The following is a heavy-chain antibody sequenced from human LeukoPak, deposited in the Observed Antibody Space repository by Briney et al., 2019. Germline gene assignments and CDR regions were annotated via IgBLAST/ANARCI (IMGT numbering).Heavy chain of an antibody. CDR3: ARMDQGYYFDY. J-gene: IGHJ4*02. CDR1: GGSFSGYY. D-gene: IGHD2-2*03. V-gene: IGHV4-34*01. Sequence: SETLSLTCAVYGGSFSGYYWSWIRQPPGKGLEWIGEINHSGSTNYNPSLKSRVTISVDTSKNQFSLKLSSVTAADTAVYYCARMDQGYYFDYWGQGTLVTVSS. CDR2: INHSGST.